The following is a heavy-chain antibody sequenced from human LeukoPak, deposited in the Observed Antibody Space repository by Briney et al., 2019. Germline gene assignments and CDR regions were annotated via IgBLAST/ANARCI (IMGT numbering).Heavy chain of an antibody. CDR2: INHSGST. D-gene: IGHD3-10*01. J-gene: IGHJ4*02. CDR3: ARRRTYYYGSGSYSPGSYFDY. V-gene: IGHV4-34*01. CDR1: GGSVSSYY. Sequence: SQSLSLTYAVYGGSVSSYYSSWIRQPPRKWLELLGEINHSGSTNYHPSLKSGFPISVKTPKNRCTLKLSSGTLADTVGFYCARRRTYYYGSGSYSPGSYFDYWGQGTLVTVSS.